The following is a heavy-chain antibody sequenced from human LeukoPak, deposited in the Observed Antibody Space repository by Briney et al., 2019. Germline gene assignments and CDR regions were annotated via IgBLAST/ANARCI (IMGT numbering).Heavy chain of an antibody. Sequence: PGGSLRLSCAASGFTVSSNYMSWVRQAPGKGLEWVSVIYSGGSTYYADSVKGRFTISRDNSKNTLYLQMNSLRAEDTAVYYCARLLSGVDWYIDLWGRGTLVTVSS. CDR1: GFTVSSNY. CDR3: ARLLSGVDWYIDL. D-gene: IGHD1-26*01. CDR2: IYSGGST. J-gene: IGHJ2*01. V-gene: IGHV3-53*01.